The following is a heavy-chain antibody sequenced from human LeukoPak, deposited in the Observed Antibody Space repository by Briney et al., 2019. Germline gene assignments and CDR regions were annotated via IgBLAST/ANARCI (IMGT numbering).Heavy chain of an antibody. CDR1: GYSFVLYG. CDR3: ARVRYYYDSSGYYGY. CDR2: MNPNSGNT. V-gene: IGHV1-8*02. Sequence: GASVKVSCKASGYSFVLYGISWVRQAPGEGPEWMGWMNPNSGNTGYAQKFQGRVTMTRNTSISTAYMELSSLRSEDTAVYYCARVRYYYDSSGYYGYWGQGTLVTVSS. J-gene: IGHJ4*02. D-gene: IGHD3-22*01.